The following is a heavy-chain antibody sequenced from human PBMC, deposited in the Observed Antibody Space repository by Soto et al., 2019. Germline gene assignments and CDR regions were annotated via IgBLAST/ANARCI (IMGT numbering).Heavy chain of an antibody. CDR3: AGFGYDWNGWD. CDR2: INTDGTYT. Sequence: GGSLRLSCVASGLSFRNYWVHWVRQAPGKGLEWVSRINTDGTYTSNADPVKGRFTISRDNAKNTLYPQMNSLRVEDTAVYFCAGFGYDWNGWDWGPGTLVTVSS. V-gene: IGHV3-74*01. D-gene: IGHD1-20*01. CDR1: GLSFRNYW. J-gene: IGHJ4*02.